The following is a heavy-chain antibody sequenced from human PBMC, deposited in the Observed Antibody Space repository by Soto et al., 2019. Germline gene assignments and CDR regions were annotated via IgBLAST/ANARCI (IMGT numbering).Heavy chain of an antibody. CDR2: IYYSGST. D-gene: IGHD3-10*01. CDR1: GGSISSYY. Sequence: SETLSLTCTVSGGSISSYYWSWIRQPPGKGLEWIGYIYYSGSTNYNPSLKSRVTISVDTSKNQFSLKLSSVTAADTAVYYCAREAPVVGSGSYFLEDAFDIWGQGTMVTVSS. J-gene: IGHJ3*02. V-gene: IGHV4-59*01. CDR3: AREAPVVGSGSYFLEDAFDI.